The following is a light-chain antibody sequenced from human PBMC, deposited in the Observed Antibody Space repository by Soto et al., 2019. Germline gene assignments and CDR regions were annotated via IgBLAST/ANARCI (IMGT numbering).Light chain of an antibody. CDR3: QLWDNKNDEVV. CDR1: NIATYS. Sequence: SYELTQPPSVSLAPGKTARITCGGNNIATYSVHWYRQKPGQAPVLVISNDNDRPSGIPDRFSGSDSVHTATLTSRRVEAGDEADYYCQLWDNKNDEVVFGGGTKPTVL. CDR2: NDN. J-gene: IGLJ3*02. V-gene: IGLV3-21*04.